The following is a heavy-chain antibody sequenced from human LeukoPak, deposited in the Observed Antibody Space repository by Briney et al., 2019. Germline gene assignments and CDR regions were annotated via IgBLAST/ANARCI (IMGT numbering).Heavy chain of an antibody. CDR2: ISYDGSNK. D-gene: IGHD6-13*01. Sequence: QAGGSLRLSCAASGFTFSSYGMHWVRQAPGKGLEWVAVISYDGSNKYYADSVKGRFTISRDNSKNTLYLQMNSLRAEDTAVYYCARDGPIAAADGTGIAGMDVWGQGTTVTVSS. CDR1: GFTFSSYG. V-gene: IGHV3-30*03. J-gene: IGHJ6*02. CDR3: ARDGPIAAADGTGIAGMDV.